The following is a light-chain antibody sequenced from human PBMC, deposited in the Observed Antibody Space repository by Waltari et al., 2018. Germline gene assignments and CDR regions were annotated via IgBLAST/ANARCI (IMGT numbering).Light chain of an antibody. V-gene: IGLV2-8*01. CDR1: SSAVGGYNY. CDR2: EVS. CDR3: SSYAGSNNLYV. Sequence: QSALTQPPSASGSPGPSVTISCTGTSSAVGGYNYVSWYQQHPGKAPKLMISEVSKRPSGVPDRFSGSKSGNTASLTVSGLQAEDEADYYCSSYAGSNNLYVFGTGTKVTVL. J-gene: IGLJ1*01.